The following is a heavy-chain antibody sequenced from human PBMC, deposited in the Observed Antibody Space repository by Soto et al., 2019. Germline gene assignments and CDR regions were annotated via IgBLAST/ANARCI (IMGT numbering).Heavy chain of an antibody. CDR1: GGTFSSYA. Sequence: SVKVSCKASGGTFSSYAISWVRQAPGQGLEWMGGIIPIFGTANYAQKFQGRVTITADESTSTAYMELSSLRSEDTAVYYCARAFDYGDYRYYYYYGMDVWGQGTTVTVSS. D-gene: IGHD4-17*01. V-gene: IGHV1-69*13. CDR2: IIPIFGTA. J-gene: IGHJ6*02. CDR3: ARAFDYGDYRYYYYYGMDV.